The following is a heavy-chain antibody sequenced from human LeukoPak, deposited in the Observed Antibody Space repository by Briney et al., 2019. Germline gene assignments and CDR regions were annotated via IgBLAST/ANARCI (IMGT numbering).Heavy chain of an antibody. D-gene: IGHD5-12*01. CDR1: GFTVSSNY. V-gene: IGHV3-53*01. CDR3: ASSRYSGYDFFC. CDR2: IYSGGST. Sequence: GGSLRLSCAASGFTVSSNYMSWVRQAPGKGLEWVSVIYSGGSTYYADSVKGRFTISRDNSKNTLYLQMNSLRAEDTAVYYCASSRYSGYDFFCWGQGTLVTVSS. J-gene: IGHJ4*02.